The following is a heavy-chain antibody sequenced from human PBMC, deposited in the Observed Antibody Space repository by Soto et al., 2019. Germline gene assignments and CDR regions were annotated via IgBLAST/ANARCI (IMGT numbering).Heavy chain of an antibody. CDR1: GGSISGYY. J-gene: IGHJ4*02. V-gene: IGHV4-59*01. CDR2: MYNTGST. D-gene: IGHD1-20*01. CDR3: ARLTYYFDY. Sequence: SETLSLTCTVSGGSISGYYWSWIRQPPGKGLEWIGYMYNTGSTVYNPSFKSRVTISVDTSKNQFSLKLSSVTAADTAVYYCARLTYYFDYWGQGTLVNSPQ.